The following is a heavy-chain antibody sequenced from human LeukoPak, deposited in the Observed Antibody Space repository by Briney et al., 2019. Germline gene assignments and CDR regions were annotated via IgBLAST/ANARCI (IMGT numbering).Heavy chain of an antibody. Sequence: GGSLRLSCAASGFTFSSYAMSWVRQAPGKGLEWVSGVSGSGDSTFYADSVKGRFTISRDNSKNTLYLQMNSLRAEDTAVYYCAKDRRAGSYDYWGQGTLVTVSS. CDR1: GFTFSSYA. D-gene: IGHD3-10*01. CDR2: VSGSGDST. J-gene: IGHJ4*02. CDR3: AKDRRAGSYDY. V-gene: IGHV3-23*01.